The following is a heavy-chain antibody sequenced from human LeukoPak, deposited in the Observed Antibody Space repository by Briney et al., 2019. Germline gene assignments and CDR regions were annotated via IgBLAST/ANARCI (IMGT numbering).Heavy chain of an antibody. J-gene: IGHJ3*02. CDR1: GYTFTSYY. V-gene: IGHV1-46*01. D-gene: IGHD6-19*01. CDR2: INPSGGST. CDR3: ARDLKQWLSTDAFDI. Sequence: ASVKVSCKASGYTFTSYYMHWARQAPGQGLEWMGIINPSGGSTSYAQKFQGRVTMTRDTSTSTVYMELSSLRSEDTAVYYCARDLKQWLSTDAFDIWGQGTMVTVSS.